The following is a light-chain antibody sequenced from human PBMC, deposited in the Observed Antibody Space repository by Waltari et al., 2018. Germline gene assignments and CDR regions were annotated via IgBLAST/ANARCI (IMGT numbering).Light chain of an antibody. J-gene: IGLJ2*01. CDR3: QAWDSSTLV. CDR1: KLGDKY. Sequence: SYELTQPPSVSVSPGQTASITCPGDKLGDKYACWYQQKPGQSPVLVIYQDSKRPSGIPERFPGSNSGNTATLTISGTQAMDEADYYCQAWDSSTLVFGGGTKLTVL. V-gene: IGLV3-1*01. CDR2: QDS.